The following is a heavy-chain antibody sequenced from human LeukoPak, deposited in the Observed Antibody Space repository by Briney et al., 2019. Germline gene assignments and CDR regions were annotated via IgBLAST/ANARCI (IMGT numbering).Heavy chain of an antibody. CDR1: GYTFTSHY. J-gene: IGHJ4*02. D-gene: IGHD5-18*01. CDR2: IHPSGSST. CDR3: ARMDMDIAMVTNYLDH. V-gene: IGHV1-46*01. Sequence: ASVKISCKASGYTFTSHYMHWVRQAPGQGLEWMGVIHPSGSSTNYAQKFQGRLTMTKDTSTSTVYIELDSLTSGDTAVYYCARMDMDIAMVTNYLDHWRQGTLVIVSS.